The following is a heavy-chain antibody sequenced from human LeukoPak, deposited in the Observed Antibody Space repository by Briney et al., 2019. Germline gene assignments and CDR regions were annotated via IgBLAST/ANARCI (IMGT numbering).Heavy chain of an antibody. CDR2: IKSNADGETT. Sequence: KPGGSLRLSCAASGFTFSKSWMSWVRQGPGQGLEGVGRIKSNADGETTDYAAPVQGSITISRDDTQHALYLQLHSVKAEDTGVYYCSTYRWQYDSSGYVYWGQGTLVGVSS. V-gene: IGHV3-15*01. D-gene: IGHD3-22*01. CDR1: GFTFSKSW. J-gene: IGHJ4*02. CDR3: STYRWQYDSSGYVY.